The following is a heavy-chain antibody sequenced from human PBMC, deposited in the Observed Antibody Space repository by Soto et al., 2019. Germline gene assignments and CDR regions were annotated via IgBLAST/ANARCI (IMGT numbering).Heavy chain of an antibody. CDR1: GFTFSSYA. J-gene: IGHJ4*02. V-gene: IGHV3-23*01. Sequence: VQLLESGGGLVQPGGSLRLSCAASGFTFSSYAMSWVRQAPGKGLGWVSAISGSGGSTYYADSVKGRFTIARDNSKSTLYLQMNSLRAEDTAVYYCAKDLRGGVSPPNDYWGQGTLVTVSS. D-gene: IGHD3-10*01. CDR2: ISGSGGST. CDR3: AKDLRGGVSPPNDY.